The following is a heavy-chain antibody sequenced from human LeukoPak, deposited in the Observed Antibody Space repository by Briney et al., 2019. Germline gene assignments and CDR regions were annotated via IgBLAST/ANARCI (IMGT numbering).Heavy chain of an antibody. CDR3: ARPHYDILTGYPTWFDP. Sequence: SETLSLTCTVSGGSISSYYWSWIRQPPGKGLEWIGYIYYSGSTYYNPSLKSRVTISVDTSKNQFSLKLSSVTAADTAVYYCARPHYDILTGYPTWFDPWGQGTLVTVSS. D-gene: IGHD3-9*01. CDR2: IYYSGST. V-gene: IGHV4-59*01. CDR1: GGSISSYY. J-gene: IGHJ5*02.